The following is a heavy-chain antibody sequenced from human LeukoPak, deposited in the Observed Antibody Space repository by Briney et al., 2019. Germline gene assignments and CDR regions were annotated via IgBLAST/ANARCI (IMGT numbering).Heavy chain of an antibody. Sequence: GGSLRLSCAASGFTFSSYGMHWVRQAPGKGLEWVAVISYDGSNKYYADSVKGRFTISRDNSKNTPYLQMNSLRAEDTAVYYCAKPTGTGGVLGELSFNDYWGQGTLVTVSS. CDR2: ISYDGSNK. D-gene: IGHD3-16*02. J-gene: IGHJ4*02. V-gene: IGHV3-30*18. CDR1: GFTFSSYG. CDR3: AKPTGTGGVLGELSFNDY.